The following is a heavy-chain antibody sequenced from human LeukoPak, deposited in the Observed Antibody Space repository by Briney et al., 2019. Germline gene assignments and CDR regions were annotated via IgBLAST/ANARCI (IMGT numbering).Heavy chain of an antibody. Sequence: AGGSLRLSCAASGFTFSSYGMHWVRQAPGKGLEWVAVISYDGSNKYYADSVKGRFTISRDNSKNTLYLQMNSLRAEDTAVYYCAKGGDTAISWGQGTLVTVSS. CDR1: GFTFSSYG. J-gene: IGHJ5*02. D-gene: IGHD5-18*01. CDR2: ISYDGSNK. V-gene: IGHV3-30*18. CDR3: AKGGDTAIS.